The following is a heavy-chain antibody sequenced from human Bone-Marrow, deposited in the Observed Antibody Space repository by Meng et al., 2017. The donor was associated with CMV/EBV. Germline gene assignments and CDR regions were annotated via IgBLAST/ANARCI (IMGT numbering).Heavy chain of an antibody. J-gene: IGHJ4*02. Sequence: SETLSLTCTVSGGSISSYYWSWIRQPPGKGLEWIGYIYYSGSTNYNPSLKSRVTISVDTSKNQFSLKLSSVTAADTAVYYCARVFRTAEVTPFVYYFDYWGQGTLVTVSS. CDR1: GGSISSYY. CDR2: IYYSGST. CDR3: ARVFRTAEVTPFVYYFDY. D-gene: IGHD1-1*01. V-gene: IGHV4-59*01.